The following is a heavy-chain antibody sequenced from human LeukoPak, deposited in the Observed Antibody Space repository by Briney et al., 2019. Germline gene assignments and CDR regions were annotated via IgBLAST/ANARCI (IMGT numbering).Heavy chain of an antibody. D-gene: IGHD6-19*01. Sequence: SETLSLTCTVSGGSISSSSYYWGWIRQPPGKGLEWIGSLYFSGSTYYNPSLKGRVTISVDTSKNQFSLRLTSMTAADTAVYYCAKLPPRIAVTGSDYWGQGTLVTVSS. V-gene: IGHV4-39*01. CDR1: GGSISSSSYY. CDR2: LYFSGST. J-gene: IGHJ4*02. CDR3: AKLPPRIAVTGSDY.